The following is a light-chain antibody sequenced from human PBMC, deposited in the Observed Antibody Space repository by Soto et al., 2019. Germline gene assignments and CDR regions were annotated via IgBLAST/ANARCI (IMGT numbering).Light chain of an antibody. CDR2: GAF. CDR3: QQYNDWPLT. CDR1: QSVRSN. V-gene: IGKV3-15*01. Sequence: EIVMPQSPVTLSVSPGERATLSCRASQSVRSNLAWYQQKPGQAPSLLIYGAFTRATGIPTRFSGTGSGTEFTLTISSLQSEDFALYYCQQYNDWPLTFGQGTKVEV. J-gene: IGKJ1*01.